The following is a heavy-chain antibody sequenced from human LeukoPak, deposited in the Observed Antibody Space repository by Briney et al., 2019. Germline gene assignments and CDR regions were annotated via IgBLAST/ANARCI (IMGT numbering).Heavy chain of an antibody. CDR2: IRYDGSNK. CDR1: GFTFSSYG. V-gene: IGHV3-30*02. CDR3: AKAHCSSTSCLVDY. Sequence: GSLRLSCAASGFTFSSYGMHWVRQAPGKGLEWVAFIRYDGSNKYYADSVKGRFTISRDNSKNTLYLQMNSLRAEDTAVYYCAKAHCSSTSCLVDYWGQGTLVTVSS. J-gene: IGHJ4*02. D-gene: IGHD2-2*01.